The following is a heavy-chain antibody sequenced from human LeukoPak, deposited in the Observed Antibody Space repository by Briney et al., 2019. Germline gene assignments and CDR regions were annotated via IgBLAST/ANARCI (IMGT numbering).Heavy chain of an antibody. CDR2: IKGKKDGETT. D-gene: IGHD5-12*01. CDR1: GFHLTNAW. Sequence: PGGSLRLSCAASGFHLTNAWMTWVRQAPGKGLEWVGRIKGKKDGETTDYAAPVKGRFTISRDSSKSTIYLQMNSLRTEDTAVYYCATVRFGGYDEFDYWGQGTLVTVSS. CDR3: ATVRFGGYDEFDY. J-gene: IGHJ4*02. V-gene: IGHV3-15*01.